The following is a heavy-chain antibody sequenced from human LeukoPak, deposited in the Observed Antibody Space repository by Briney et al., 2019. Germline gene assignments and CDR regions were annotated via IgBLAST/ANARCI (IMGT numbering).Heavy chain of an antibody. V-gene: IGHV4-39*01. CDR2: IYYSGST. Sequence: SETLSLTCTVSGGSISSSSYYWGWIRQPPGKGLEWIGSIYYSGSTYYNPSLKSRFTVSVDTSKNQFSLKLSSLTASDTAVYYCARHDGIAAPHDFWGQGTLVNVPS. CDR1: GGSISSSSYY. J-gene: IGHJ4*02. CDR3: ARHDGIAAPHDF. D-gene: IGHD6-13*01.